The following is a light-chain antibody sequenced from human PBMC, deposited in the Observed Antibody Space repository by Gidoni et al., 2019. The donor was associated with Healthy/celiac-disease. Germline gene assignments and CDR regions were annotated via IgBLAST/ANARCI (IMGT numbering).Light chain of an antibody. J-gene: IGKJ2*03. Sequence: DIQMTQSPSSLSASVGDRVTITCRASQSISSYLNWYQQKPGKAPKLLISAASSLQSGVPSRFSGSVSGTDFTLTISSLQPEDFATYYCQQSYRTLSFXQXTKLEIK. CDR2: AAS. CDR1: QSISSY. V-gene: IGKV1-39*01. CDR3: QQSYRTLS.